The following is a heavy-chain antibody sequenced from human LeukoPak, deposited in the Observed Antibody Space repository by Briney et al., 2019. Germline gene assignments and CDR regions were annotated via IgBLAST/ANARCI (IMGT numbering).Heavy chain of an antibody. J-gene: IGHJ2*01. CDR1: GGSISSYY. CDR2: IYYSGST. CDR3: ARASVLRFLEWPGRVDL. Sequence: SETLSLTCTVSGGSISSYYWSWIRQPPGKGLEWIGYIYYSGSTNYNPSLKSRVTISVDTSKNQFSLKLSSVTAADTAVYYCARASVLRFLEWPGRVDLWGRGTLVTVSS. D-gene: IGHD3-3*01. V-gene: IGHV4-59*01.